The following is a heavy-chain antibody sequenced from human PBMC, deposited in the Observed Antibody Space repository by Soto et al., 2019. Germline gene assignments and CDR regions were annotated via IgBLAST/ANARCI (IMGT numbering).Heavy chain of an antibody. D-gene: IGHD3-10*01. CDR2: MNPNSGNT. CDR1: GYTFTSFD. Sequence: ASVKVSCKASGYTFTSFDINWVRQATGQGLERVGWMNPNSGNTGFAQKFQGRVTMTRNTSISTAYMELSSLRSEDTAVYHCARGPIYGSGSYLSDPWGQGTLVTVSS. V-gene: IGHV1-8*01. J-gene: IGHJ5*02. CDR3: ARGPIYGSGSYLSDP.